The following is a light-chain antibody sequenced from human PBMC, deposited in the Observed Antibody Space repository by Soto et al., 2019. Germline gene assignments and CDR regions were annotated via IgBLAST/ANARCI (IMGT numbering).Light chain of an antibody. V-gene: IGLV2-14*03. J-gene: IGLJ3*02. CDR1: STYVGVYYY. CDR2: DVT. Sequence: QSVLTQPASVSGSPGQSITISCTGTSTYVGVYYYLSWFQQHPGKAPKLMIYDVTKRPSGVSNRFSGSMSGNTASLTISGLQAEDEADYYCSSYTGSDSWVFGGGTQLTVL. CDR3: SSYTGSDSWV.